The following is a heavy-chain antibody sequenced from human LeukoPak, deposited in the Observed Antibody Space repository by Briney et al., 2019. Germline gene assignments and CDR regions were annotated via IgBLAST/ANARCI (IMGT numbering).Heavy chain of an antibody. CDR2: ISGSGGST. J-gene: IGHJ4*02. CDR3: AKSFKTVTRFDY. V-gene: IGHV3-23*01. D-gene: IGHD4-17*01. CDR1: GFTFSSYA. Sequence: GGSLRLSCAAPGFTFSSYAMSWVRRAPGKGLEWVSAISGSGGSTYYADSVKGRFTISRDNSKNTLYLQMNSLRAEDTAVYYCAKSFKTVTRFDYWGQGTLVTVSS.